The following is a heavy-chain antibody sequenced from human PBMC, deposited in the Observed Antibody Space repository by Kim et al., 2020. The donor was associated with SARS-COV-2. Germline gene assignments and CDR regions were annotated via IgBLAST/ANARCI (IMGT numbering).Heavy chain of an antibody. Sequence: ETIYAQKFQGRVTMTEDTSTDTAYMELSSLRSEDTAVYYCATDRGGYFDYWGQGTLVTVSS. V-gene: IGHV1-24*01. D-gene: IGHD3-16*01. CDR3: ATDRGGYFDY. CDR2: ET. J-gene: IGHJ4*02.